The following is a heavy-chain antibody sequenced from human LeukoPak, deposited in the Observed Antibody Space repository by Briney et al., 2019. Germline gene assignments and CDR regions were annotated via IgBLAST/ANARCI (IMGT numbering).Heavy chain of an antibody. Sequence: GSLRLSCAASGFPFSNYEMNWVRQAPGKGLEWVSYISSSGSTIYYADSVKGRFTISRDNAKNSLYLQMNSLRAEDTAVYYCAQIYTYGSSQFDYWGQGTLVTVSS. V-gene: IGHV3-48*03. D-gene: IGHD5-18*01. CDR2: ISSSGSTI. CDR1: GFPFSNYE. J-gene: IGHJ4*02. CDR3: AQIYTYGSSQFDY.